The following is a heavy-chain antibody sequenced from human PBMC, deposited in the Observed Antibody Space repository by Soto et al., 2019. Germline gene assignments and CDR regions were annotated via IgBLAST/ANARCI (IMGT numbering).Heavy chain of an antibody. D-gene: IGHD3-10*01. J-gene: IGHJ4*02. V-gene: IGHV3-23*01. CDR1: GFTFSSYA. Sequence: EVQLLESGGGLVQPGGSLRLSCAASGFTFSSYAMSWVRQAPGKGLELVSAISGSGGSTYYADSVKGRFTISRDNSKNSLYLQMNSRRAEDTAVYYCANDLLGVVRGAQGAFDYWGQGTLVTVSS. CDR3: ANDLLGVVRGAQGAFDY. CDR2: ISGSGGST.